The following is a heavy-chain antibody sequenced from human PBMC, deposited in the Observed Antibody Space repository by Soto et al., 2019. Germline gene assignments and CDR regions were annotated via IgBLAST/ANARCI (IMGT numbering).Heavy chain of an antibody. Sequence: GSGPTLVNPTQTLTLTCTFSGFSLSTNGMRVSWIRQPPGKALEWLARIDWDDGKFYTTSLKTRLTISKDTSKNLVVLTMTNMDPADTATYYCARSPPPYYYDSIGYTFDSWGQGTLVTVSS. V-gene: IGHV2-70*04. J-gene: IGHJ4*02. D-gene: IGHD3-22*01. CDR3: ARSPPPYYYDSIGYTFDS. CDR2: IDWDDGK. CDR1: GFSLSTNGMR.